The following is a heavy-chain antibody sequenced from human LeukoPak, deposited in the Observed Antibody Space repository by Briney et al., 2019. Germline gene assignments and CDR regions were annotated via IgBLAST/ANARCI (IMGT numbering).Heavy chain of an antibody. J-gene: IGHJ3*02. Sequence: ASVKVSCKASGYTFTSYGINWVRQAPGQGLEWMGWISAYNGKTNYTQKLQGRVTMTTDTSTSTAYMELSRLRSDDTAVYYCARSLVVVTADSAFDIWGQGTMVTVSS. D-gene: IGHD2-21*02. CDR3: ARSLVVVTADSAFDI. CDR1: GYTFTSYG. V-gene: IGHV1-18*01. CDR2: ISAYNGKT.